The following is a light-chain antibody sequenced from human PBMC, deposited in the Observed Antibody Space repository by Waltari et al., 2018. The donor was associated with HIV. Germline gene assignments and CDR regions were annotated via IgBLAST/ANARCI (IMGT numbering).Light chain of an antibody. CDR1: SSDVGGYNY. J-gene: IGLJ3*02. Sequence: QSALTQPASVSGSPGQSITISCTGTSSDVGGYNYVSWYQQHPGKAPKLMIYEVSTRPSGFSRRFSGSKSGNTASLTISGLQAEDDADYYCSSYTSSSTRVFGGGTNLTVL. CDR2: EVS. CDR3: SSYTSSSTRV. V-gene: IGLV2-14*01.